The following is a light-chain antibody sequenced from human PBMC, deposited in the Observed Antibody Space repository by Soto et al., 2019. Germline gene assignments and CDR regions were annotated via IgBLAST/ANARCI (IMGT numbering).Light chain of an antibody. CDR3: QQYYSTPRT. Sequence: DIVMTQSPDSLAVSLGERATVNCKSSQSLLYILNNKNYLAWYQQKPGQPPKLLIYWASTRESGVPDRFSGSASGTDFTLTISSLQAEDVAVYYCQQYYSTPRTFGQGTKVEIK. CDR2: WAS. CDR1: QSLLYILNNKNY. V-gene: IGKV4-1*01. J-gene: IGKJ1*01.